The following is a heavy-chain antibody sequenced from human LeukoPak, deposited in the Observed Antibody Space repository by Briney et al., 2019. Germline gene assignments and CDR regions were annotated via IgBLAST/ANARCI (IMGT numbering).Heavy chain of an antibody. V-gene: IGHV3-7*01. Sequence: GGSLRLSCAGSGFNFRDHWMSWLRQAPEKGPEWVAHIKPDGSEKYYVDSVKGRFIISRDDARNSLSLQMNSLRAEDTAVYYCAGPFGDVKNFWGQGTLVTVSS. CDR1: GFNFRDHW. J-gene: IGHJ4*01. CDR3: AGPFGDVKNF. D-gene: IGHD3-10*01. CDR2: IKPDGSEK.